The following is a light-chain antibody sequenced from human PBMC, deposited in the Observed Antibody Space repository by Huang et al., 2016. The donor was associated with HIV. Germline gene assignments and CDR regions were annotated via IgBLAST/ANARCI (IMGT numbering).Light chain of an antibody. CDR1: QSINNN. CDR2: GAS. CDR3: QQYDNWPPWT. J-gene: IGKJ1*01. V-gene: IGKV3-15*01. Sequence: EVVLTQSPATLSVSPGGRATLSCRASQSINNNLAWYQQRPGQAPRLLIYGASTGATGLPARFSGSGSGTEFTLTISSLQSEDFAVYYCQQYDNWPPWTFGQGTRVEIK.